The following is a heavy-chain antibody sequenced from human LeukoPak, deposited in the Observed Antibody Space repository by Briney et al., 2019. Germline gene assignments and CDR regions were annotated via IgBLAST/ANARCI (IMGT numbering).Heavy chain of an antibody. CDR1: GGTFSSYT. CDR2: IIPILGIA. CDR3: ARGTRDYYSRGLNWFDP. J-gene: IGHJ5*02. Sequence: SVKVSCKASGGTFSSYTISWVRQAPGQGFEWMGRIIPILGIANYAQKFQGRVTITADKSTSTAYVELSSLRSEDTAVYYCARGTRDYYSRGLNWFDPWGQGTLVTVSS. D-gene: IGHD4-17*01. V-gene: IGHV1-69*02.